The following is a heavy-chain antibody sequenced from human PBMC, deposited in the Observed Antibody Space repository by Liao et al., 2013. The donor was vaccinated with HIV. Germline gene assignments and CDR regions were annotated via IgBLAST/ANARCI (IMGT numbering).Heavy chain of an antibody. D-gene: IGHD3-3*01. J-gene: IGHJ4*02. CDR2: IYYSGST. CDR3: ARGGGLRYLEWLVNY. V-gene: IGHV4-39*07. Sequence: QLQLQESGPGLVKPSETLSLTCTVSGGSISSSSYYWGWIRQPPGKGLEWIGSIYYSGSTYYNPSLKSRVTISVDTSKNQFSLKLSSVTAADTAVYYCARGGGLRYLEWLVNYWGQGTLVTVSS. CDR1: GGSISSSSYY.